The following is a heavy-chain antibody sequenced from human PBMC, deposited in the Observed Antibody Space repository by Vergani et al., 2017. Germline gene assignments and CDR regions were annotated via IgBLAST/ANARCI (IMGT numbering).Heavy chain of an antibody. V-gene: IGHV3-23*01. Sequence: EVQLLESGGGLVQPGGSLRLSCAASGFTFSSYAMSWVRQAPGKGLEWVSAISGSGGSTYYADSVKGRFTISRDNSKNTLYLQMNSLRAEDTAVYYCARGGYDFWSGAHVYYYYRDVWGKG. CDR3: ARGGYDFWSGAHVYYYYRDV. CDR1: GFTFSSYA. D-gene: IGHD3-3*01. CDR2: ISGSGGST. J-gene: IGHJ6*03.